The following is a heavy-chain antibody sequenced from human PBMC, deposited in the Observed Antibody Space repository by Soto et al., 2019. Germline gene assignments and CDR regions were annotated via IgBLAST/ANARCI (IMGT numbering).Heavy chain of an antibody. D-gene: IGHD5-18*01. CDR1: GYTFTSYG. V-gene: IGHV1-18*01. CDR3: ARIVVDTAMAVPIDY. CDR2: ISAYNGNT. J-gene: IGHJ4*02. Sequence: ASVKVSCKASGYTFTSYGISWVRQAPGQGLEWMGWISAYNGNTNYAQKLQGRVTMTTDTSTSTAYMELRSLRSDDTAVYYCARIVVDTAMAVPIDYWGQGTLVTVSS.